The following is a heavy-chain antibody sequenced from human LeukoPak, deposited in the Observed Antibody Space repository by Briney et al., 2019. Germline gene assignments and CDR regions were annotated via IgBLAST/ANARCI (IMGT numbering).Heavy chain of an antibody. V-gene: IGHV4-59*01. CDR3: ARRDSSGYYRQ. CDR2: IYYSGST. J-gene: IGHJ4*02. D-gene: IGHD3-22*01. CDR1: GGSISSYY. Sequence: PSETLSLTCTVSGGSISSYYWSWIRQPPGKGLEWIGYIYYSGSTNYNPSLKSRVTISVDTSKNQFSLKLSSVTAADTAVYYCARRDSSGYYRQWGQGTLVTVSS.